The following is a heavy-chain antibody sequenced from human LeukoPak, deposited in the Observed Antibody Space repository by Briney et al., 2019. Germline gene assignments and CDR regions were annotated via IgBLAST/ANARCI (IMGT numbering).Heavy chain of an antibody. J-gene: IGHJ5*02. D-gene: IGHD6-13*01. V-gene: IGHV3-23*01. CDR1: GFTFSSYA. CDR3: AKDIERAGAGGDWFDP. CDR2: ISGSGGGT. Sequence: PGGSLRLSCAASGFTFSSYAMSWVRQAPGKGLEWVSAISGSGGGTYYADSVKGRFTISRDNSKNTLYLQMNSLGAEDTAVYYCAKDIERAGAGGDWFDPWGQGTLVTVSS.